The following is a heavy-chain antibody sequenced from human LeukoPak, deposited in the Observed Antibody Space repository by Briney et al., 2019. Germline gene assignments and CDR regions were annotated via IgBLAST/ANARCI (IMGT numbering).Heavy chain of an antibody. CDR2: INSDGSEG. D-gene: IGHD6-13*01. J-gene: IGHJ6*02. Sequence: PGGSLRLSCAVSGFTFSGFWMSWSRQAPGKGLEWVASINSDGSEGYYADVVKGRFTISRDNAKNSLYLQINSLRAEDTAVYYCARGYSSSWYHPSLYYYYGMDVWGQGTTVTVSS. CDR3: ARGYSSSWYHPSLYYYYGMDV. CDR1: GFTFSGFW. V-gene: IGHV3-7*04.